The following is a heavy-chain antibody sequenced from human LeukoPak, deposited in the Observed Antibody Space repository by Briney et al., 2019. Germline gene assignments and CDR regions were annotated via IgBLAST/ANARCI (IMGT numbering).Heavy chain of an antibody. V-gene: IGHV3-9*01. CDR1: GFTFDEYD. Sequence: PGGSLRLSCAASGFTFDEYDMHWVRQAPGKGLEWVSGISWNSGNIGYAYSVKGRFTISRDNAKNSLYLQMNSLRAEDTALYDCAKDMGTTGTRSYAFDIWGQGTMVTVSS. D-gene: IGHD1-1*01. CDR2: ISWNSGNI. CDR3: AKDMGTTGTRSYAFDI. J-gene: IGHJ3*02.